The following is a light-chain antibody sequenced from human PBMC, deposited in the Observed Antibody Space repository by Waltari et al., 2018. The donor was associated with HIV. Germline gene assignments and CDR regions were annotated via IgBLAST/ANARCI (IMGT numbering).Light chain of an antibody. CDR2: DVT. J-gene: IGLJ2*01. CDR3: CSYSDSGTIL. Sequence: SALTQPASLSGPPGQSITISCLGPGTDTGSFDYVSCYQQHPDKAPQLILYDVTSRPSGVSGRFPGSRSRSMASLTISWLQPEDEADYFCCSYSDSGTILFGGGTRVTVL. CDR1: GTDTGSFDY. V-gene: IGLV2-14*03.